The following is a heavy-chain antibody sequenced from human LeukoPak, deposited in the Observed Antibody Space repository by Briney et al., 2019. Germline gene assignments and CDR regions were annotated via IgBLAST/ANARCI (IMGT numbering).Heavy chain of an antibody. D-gene: IGHD2-15*01. Sequence: SVKVSXKASGGTFSSYAISWVRQGPGQGLEWMGGIIPIFGTANYAQKCQGRVTITTDESTSTAYMELSSLRSEDTAVYYCARVACSGGSCYFEYLQHWGQGTLVTVSS. CDR2: IIPIFGTA. J-gene: IGHJ1*01. CDR1: GGTFSSYA. V-gene: IGHV1-69*05. CDR3: ARVACSGGSCYFEYLQH.